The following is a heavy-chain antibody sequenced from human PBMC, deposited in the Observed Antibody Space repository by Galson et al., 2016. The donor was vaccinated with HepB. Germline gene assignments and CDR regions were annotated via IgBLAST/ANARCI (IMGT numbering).Heavy chain of an antibody. D-gene: IGHD3-10*01. CDR2: LYNSVST. V-gene: IGHV4-34*01. J-gene: IGHJ5*02. Sequence: ETLSLTCAVYGGSFSGYYWSWIRQPPGKGLEWIGSLYNSVSTVYNSSLKSRVAISVDTSKNQFSLRLTSVTAADTAVYYCVRNVTMVVADQRGNWFDPWGQGILVTVSS. CDR1: GGSFSGYY. CDR3: VRNVTMVVADQRGNWFDP.